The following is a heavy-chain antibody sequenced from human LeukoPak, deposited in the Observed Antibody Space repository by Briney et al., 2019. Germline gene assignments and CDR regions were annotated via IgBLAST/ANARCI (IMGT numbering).Heavy chain of an antibody. CDR2: IYYSGST. Sequence: SETLSLTCTVSGGSISSSSYYWGWIRQPPGKGLEWIESIYYSGSTYYNPSLKSRVTISVDTSKNQFSLKLSSVTAADTAVYYCVGSYRGWFDPWGQGTLVTVSS. V-gene: IGHV4-39*01. CDR1: GGSISSSSYY. J-gene: IGHJ5*02. CDR3: VGSYRGWFDP. D-gene: IGHD1-26*01.